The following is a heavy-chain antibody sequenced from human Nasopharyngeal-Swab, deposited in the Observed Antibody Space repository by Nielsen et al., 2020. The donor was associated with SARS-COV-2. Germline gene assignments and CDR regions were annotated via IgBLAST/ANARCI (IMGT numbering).Heavy chain of an antibody. CDR1: GFTFDDYA. J-gene: IGHJ4*02. CDR3: AKADSSSSN. Sequence: SCAASGFTFDDYAMHWVRQAPGKGLEWVSGISWNSGSIGYADSVKGRFTISRDNAKNSLYLQMNSLRAEDTALYYCAKADSSSSNWGQGTLVTVSS. CDR2: ISWNSGSI. V-gene: IGHV3-9*01. D-gene: IGHD6-13*01.